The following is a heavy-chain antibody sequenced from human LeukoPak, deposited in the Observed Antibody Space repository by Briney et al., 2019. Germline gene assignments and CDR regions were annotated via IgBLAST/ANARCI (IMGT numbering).Heavy chain of an antibody. CDR3: ARGTEDTAMVTAVGFDP. J-gene: IGHJ5*02. V-gene: IGHV4-4*09. D-gene: IGHD5-18*01. CDR2: IYTSGST. Sequence: SGTLSLTCTVSGGSISSYYWSWIRQPPGKGLEWIGYIYTSGSTNYNPSLKSRVTISVDTSKNQFSLKLSSVTAADTAVYYCARGTEDTAMVTAVGFDPWGQGTLVTVSS. CDR1: GGSISSYY.